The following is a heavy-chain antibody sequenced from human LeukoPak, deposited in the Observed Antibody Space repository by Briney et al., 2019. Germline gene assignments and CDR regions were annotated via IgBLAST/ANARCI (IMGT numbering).Heavy chain of an antibody. Sequence: SGASLRLSCAASGFTFSSYAMSWVRQAPGKGLEWVSAISGSGGSTYYADSVKGRFTISRDNSKNTLYLQMNSLRAEDTAVYYCAKDLYSSGWFGDYYYGMDVWGQGTTVTVSS. CDR2: ISGSGGST. V-gene: IGHV3-23*01. D-gene: IGHD6-19*01. CDR1: GFTFSSYA. J-gene: IGHJ6*02. CDR3: AKDLYSSGWFGDYYYGMDV.